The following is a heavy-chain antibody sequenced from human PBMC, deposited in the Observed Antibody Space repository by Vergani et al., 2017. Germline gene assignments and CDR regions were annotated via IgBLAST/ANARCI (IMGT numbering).Heavy chain of an antibody. D-gene: IGHD1-1*01. V-gene: IGHV4-59*01. CDR3: ARGGLERRIFDY. J-gene: IGHJ4*02. CDR2: IYYSGST. Sequence: QVQLQQWGAGLLKPSETLSLTCTVSGGSISSYYWSWIRQPPGKGLEWIGYIYYSGSTNYNPSLKSRVTISVDTSKNQFSLKLSSVTAADTAVYYCARGGLERRIFDYGGQGTLVTVSS. CDR1: GGSISSYY.